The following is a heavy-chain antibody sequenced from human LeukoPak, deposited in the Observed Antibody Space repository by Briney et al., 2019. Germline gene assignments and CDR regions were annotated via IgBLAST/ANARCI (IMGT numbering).Heavy chain of an antibody. D-gene: IGHD5-12*01. J-gene: IGHJ3*02. CDR1: GFTSSSYS. Sequence: GGSLRLSCAASGFTSSSYSMNWVRQAPGKGLEWVSYISSSSSTIYYADSVKGRFTISRDNAKNSLYLQMNSLRAEDTAVYYCARDRQDSGYDMYAFDIWGQGTMVTVSS. V-gene: IGHV3-48*01. CDR2: ISSSSSTI. CDR3: ARDRQDSGYDMYAFDI.